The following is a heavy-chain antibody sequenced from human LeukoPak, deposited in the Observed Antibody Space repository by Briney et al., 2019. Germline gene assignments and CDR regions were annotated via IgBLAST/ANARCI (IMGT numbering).Heavy chain of an antibody. D-gene: IGHD3-22*01. CDR2: ISGSGGST. CDR3: AKDRSSSGPSQH. V-gene: IGHV3-23*01. Sequence: SGGSLRLSCAASGFTVSGNYMSWVRQAPGKGLEWVSAISGSGGSTYYADSVKGRFTISRDNSRNTLYLQMNSLRAEDTAIYYCAKDRSSSGPSQHWGQGILVTVSS. CDR1: GFTVSGNY. J-gene: IGHJ4*02.